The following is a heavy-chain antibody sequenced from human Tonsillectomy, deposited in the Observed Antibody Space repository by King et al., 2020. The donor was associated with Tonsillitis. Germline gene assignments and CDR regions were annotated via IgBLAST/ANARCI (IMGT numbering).Heavy chain of an antibody. CDR2: INPSGGST. J-gene: IGHJ5*02. Sequence: QLVQSGAEVKKPGASVKVSCKASGYTFTSYYMHWVRQAPGQGLEWMGIINPSGGSTSYAQKFQGRVTMTRDTSTSTVYMELSSLRSEDTAVYYCARERITRVRGVNDNWFDPWGQGTLVTVSS. D-gene: IGHD3-10*01. CDR3: ARERITRVRGVNDNWFDP. V-gene: IGHV1-46*01. CDR1: GYTFTSYY.